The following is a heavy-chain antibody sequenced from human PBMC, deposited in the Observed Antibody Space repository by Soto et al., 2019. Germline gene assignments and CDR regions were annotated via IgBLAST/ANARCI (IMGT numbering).Heavy chain of an antibody. D-gene: IGHD6-19*01. CDR3: AMAVAGIAPFDY. CDR2: ISGSGGST. Sequence: GGSLRLSCAASGFTFSSYAMSWVRQAPGKGLEWVSAISGSGGSTYYADSVKGRFTISRDNSKNTLYLQMNGLGAEETAVYYCAMAVAGIAPFDYWGQGTLVTVSS. CDR1: GFTFSSYA. J-gene: IGHJ4*02. V-gene: IGHV3-23*01.